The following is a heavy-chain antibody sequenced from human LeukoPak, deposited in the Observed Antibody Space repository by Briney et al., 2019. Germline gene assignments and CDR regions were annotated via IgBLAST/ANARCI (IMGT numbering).Heavy chain of an antibody. CDR1: GFTSGTSW. J-gene: IGHJ4*02. CDR2: INRDGSAQ. CDR3: ARSAR. Sequence: GGSLRLSCAASGFTSGTSWMSWVRQAPGKGLWWVDNINRDGSAQYYVDSVKGRFTISRDNAKSSLYLQMNSLRAEDTAVYYCARSARWGQGTLVTVSS. V-gene: IGHV3-7*01.